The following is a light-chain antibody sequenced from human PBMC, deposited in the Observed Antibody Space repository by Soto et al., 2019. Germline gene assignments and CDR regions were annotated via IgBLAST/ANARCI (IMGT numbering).Light chain of an antibody. V-gene: IGKV3-15*01. CDR2: GAS. Sequence: EIVMTQSPATLSVSPGERATLSCRASQSVSSNLAWYQQKPGQPPRLLIYGASTRATDIPARFGGSGSGTEFTLTISSLQSEDFAVYYCQQYNDWRRTFGQGTKVDIK. J-gene: IGKJ1*01. CDR3: QQYNDWRRT. CDR1: QSVSSN.